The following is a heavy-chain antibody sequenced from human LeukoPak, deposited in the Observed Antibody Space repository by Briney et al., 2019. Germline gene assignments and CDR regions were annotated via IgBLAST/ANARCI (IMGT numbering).Heavy chain of an antibody. CDR3: ARDPDRAAAGMTAGY. Sequence: SETLSLTCAVSGGSISSGGYSWSWIRQPPGKGLEWIGYIYHSGSTYYNPSLKSRVTIPVDTSKNQFSLKLSSVTAADTAVYFCARDPDRAAAGMTAGYWGQGTLVTVSS. CDR2: IYHSGST. J-gene: IGHJ4*02. V-gene: IGHV4-30-2*05. CDR1: GGSISSGGYS. D-gene: IGHD6-13*01.